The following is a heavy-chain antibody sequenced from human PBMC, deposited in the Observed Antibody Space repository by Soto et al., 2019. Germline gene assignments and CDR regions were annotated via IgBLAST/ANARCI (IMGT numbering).Heavy chain of an antibody. V-gene: IGHV4-4*02. Sequence: QVQLQESGPGLVKPSATLSLTCAVSSGSISSSNWRSWVRQPPGKGLAWIGEIYHSGSTNYNPSLQWRVTISVDKSKDQFSLRLRSVSAAETAVCYCAGDKREWGFDYWGQGTLVTVSS. J-gene: IGHJ4*02. CDR3: AGDKREWGFDY. D-gene: IGHD7-27*01. CDR2: IYHSGST. CDR1: SGSISSSNW.